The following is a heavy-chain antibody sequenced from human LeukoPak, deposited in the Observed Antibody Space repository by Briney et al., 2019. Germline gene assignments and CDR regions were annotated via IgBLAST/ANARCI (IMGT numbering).Heavy chain of an antibody. CDR3: ARGGSYLSAFDI. J-gene: IGHJ3*02. V-gene: IGHV3-23*01. CDR2: ISGSGGST. Sequence: GGSLRLSCAASGFTFSSYAMSWVRQAPGKGLEWVSAISGSGGSTYYADSVKGRFTISRDDSKNTLYLQMNSLRAEDTAVYYCARGGSYLSAFDIWGQGTMVTVSS. CDR1: GFTFSSYA. D-gene: IGHD1-26*01.